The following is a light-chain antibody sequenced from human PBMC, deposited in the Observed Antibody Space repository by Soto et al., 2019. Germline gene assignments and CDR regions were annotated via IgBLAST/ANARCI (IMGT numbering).Light chain of an antibody. CDR1: QSVSSSY. Sequence: EIVLTQSPGTLSLSPGERATLSCRASQSVSSSYLAWYQQKPGQTHRLLIHGASSRATGIPDRFSGSGSVTDFTLTISRLEPEDFAVYYCQQYGSSPWTFGQGTKVEIK. CDR2: GAS. V-gene: IGKV3-20*01. J-gene: IGKJ1*01. CDR3: QQYGSSPWT.